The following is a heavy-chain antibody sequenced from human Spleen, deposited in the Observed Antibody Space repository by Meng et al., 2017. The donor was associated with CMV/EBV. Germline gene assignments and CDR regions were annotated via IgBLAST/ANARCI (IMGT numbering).Heavy chain of an antibody. Sequence: GESLKISCAASGFTFSSYGMHWVRQAPGKGLEWVAVIWYDGSNKYYADSVKGRFTISRDNAKNSLFLQMNSLRAEDTAVYYCVKLFDYWGQGTLVTVSS. J-gene: IGHJ4*02. CDR3: VKLFDY. CDR2: IWYDGSNK. CDR1: GFTFSSYG. V-gene: IGHV3-33*03.